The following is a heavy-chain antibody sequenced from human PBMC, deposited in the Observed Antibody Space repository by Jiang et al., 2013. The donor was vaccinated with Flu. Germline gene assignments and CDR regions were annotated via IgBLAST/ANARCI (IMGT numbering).Heavy chain of an antibody. CDR3: VRVSYVAYYFDT. CDR1: GGSLGAHY. Sequence: LLKPSETLSLTCAVSGGSLGAHYWTWIRQPPGGGLEWIGEINLSGFSNYKPSLKSRVTMSLDMPKNQFSLTLTSVTAADTDVYYCVRVSYVAYYFDTWGLGTLVTVSS. V-gene: IGHV4-34*01. D-gene: IGHD3-16*01. J-gene: IGHJ4*02. CDR2: INLSGFS.